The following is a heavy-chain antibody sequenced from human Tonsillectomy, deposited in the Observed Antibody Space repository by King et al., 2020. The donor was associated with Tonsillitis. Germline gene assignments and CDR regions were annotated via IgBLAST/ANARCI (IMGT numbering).Heavy chain of an antibody. Sequence: QLQESGPGLVKPSQTLSLTCTVSGVSINSGGHYWNWIRQHPGKGLEWIGYLYYSGSTYYNPSLKSRVTISGDTSKKQFYLKLNSVTAADTAVYYCARDLVMDVWGQGTTVTVSS. D-gene: IGHD2-8*02. CDR3: ARDLVMDV. J-gene: IGHJ6*02. CDR1: GVSINSGGHY. CDR2: LYYSGST. V-gene: IGHV4-31*03.